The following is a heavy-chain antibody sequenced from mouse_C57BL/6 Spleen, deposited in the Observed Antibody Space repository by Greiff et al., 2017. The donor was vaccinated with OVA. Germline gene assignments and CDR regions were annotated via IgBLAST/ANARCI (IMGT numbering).Heavy chain of an antibody. V-gene: IGHV3-6*01. D-gene: IGHD2-1*01. CDR1: GYSITSGYY. J-gene: IGHJ1*03. CDR2: ISYDGSN. Sequence: EVKLVESGPGLVKPSQSLSLTCSVTGYSITSGYYWNWIRQFPGNKLEWMGYISYDGSNNYNPSLKNRISITRDTSKNQFFLKLNSVTTEDTATYYCARERGYGNYEGWYFDVWGTGTTVTVSS. CDR3: ARERGYGNYEGWYFDV.